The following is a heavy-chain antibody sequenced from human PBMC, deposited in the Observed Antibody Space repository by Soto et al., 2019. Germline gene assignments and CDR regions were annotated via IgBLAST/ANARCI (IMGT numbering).Heavy chain of an antibody. V-gene: IGHV3-74*01. Sequence: GGSLRLSCAASGFTFSSYWMHWVRQAPGKGLVWVSRINSDGSSTSYADSVKGRFTISRDNAKNTLYLQMNSLRAEYTAVYYCGRADIWTGPHVVTDVWGQGTTVTVSS. CDR1: GFTFSSYW. CDR3: GRADIWTGPHVVTDV. D-gene: IGHD3-9*01. J-gene: IGHJ6*02. CDR2: INSDGSST.